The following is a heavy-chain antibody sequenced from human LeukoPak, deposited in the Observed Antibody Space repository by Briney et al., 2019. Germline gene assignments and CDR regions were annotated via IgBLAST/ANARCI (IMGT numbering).Heavy chain of an antibody. CDR1: GFTVSSNY. J-gene: IGHJ3*02. Sequence: GGSLRLSCAASGFTVSSNYMSWVRQAPGKGLEWVGRIKSKPDGGTIDYAAPVKGRFTISRDDLKNMAYLQMNSLKTEDTALYYCTTGRAFDIWGQGTKVTVSS. CDR2: IKSKPDGGTI. CDR3: TTGRAFDI. V-gene: IGHV3-15*01.